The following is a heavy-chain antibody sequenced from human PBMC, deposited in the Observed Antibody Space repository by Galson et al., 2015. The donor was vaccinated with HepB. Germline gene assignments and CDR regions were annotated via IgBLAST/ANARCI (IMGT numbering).Heavy chain of an antibody. Sequence: SVKVSCKASGGAFSSYAISWVRQAPGQGLEWMGGIIPIFGTANYAQKFQGRVTITADESTSTAYMELSSLRSEDTAVYYCASSYDSSGYIDYWGQGTLVTVSS. D-gene: IGHD3-22*01. CDR1: GGAFSSYA. J-gene: IGHJ4*02. V-gene: IGHV1-69*13. CDR2: IIPIFGTA. CDR3: ASSYDSSGYIDY.